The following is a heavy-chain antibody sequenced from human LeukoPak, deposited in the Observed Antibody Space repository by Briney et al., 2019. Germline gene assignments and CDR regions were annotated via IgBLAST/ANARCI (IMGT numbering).Heavy chain of an antibody. V-gene: IGHV3-9*01. CDR1: GFTFDDYA. CDR2: ISWNSGSI. D-gene: IGHD3-10*01. CDR3: ATFTGNFDY. Sequence: GRSLRLSCAASGFTFDDYAMHWVRQAPGKGLEWVSGISWNSGSIGYADSVRGRFTISRDNAKNSLYLQMNSLRAEDTALYYCATFTGNFDYWGQGTLVTVSS. J-gene: IGHJ4*02.